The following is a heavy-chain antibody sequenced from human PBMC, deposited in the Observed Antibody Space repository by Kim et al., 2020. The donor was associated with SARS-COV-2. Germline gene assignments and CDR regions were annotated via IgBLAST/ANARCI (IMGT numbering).Heavy chain of an antibody. V-gene: IGHV3-15*01. CDR1: GFTFSNAW. CDR3: TTRELLWFGELYDAFDI. CDR2: IKSKTDGGTT. D-gene: IGHD3-10*01. Sequence: GGSLRLSCAASGFTFSNAWMSWVRQAPGKGLEWVGRIKSKTDGGTTDYAAPVKGRFTISRDDSKNTLYLQMNSLKTEDTAVYYCTTRELLWFGELYDAFDIWGQGTRVTVSS. J-gene: IGHJ3*02.